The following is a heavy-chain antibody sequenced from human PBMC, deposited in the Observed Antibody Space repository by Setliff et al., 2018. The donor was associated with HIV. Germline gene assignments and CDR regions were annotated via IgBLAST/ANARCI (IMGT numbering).Heavy chain of an antibody. CDR1: GFTFSNYS. Sequence: GGSLRLSCAASGFTFSNYSMNWVRQAPGKGLEWVSSISSNNHYIYYADSVKGRFTISRDNAKNSLYLQMNSLRAEDTAVYYCARDGLEGDMASRQRTYAFGYWGQGTLVTVSS. CDR3: ARDGLEGDMASRQRTYAFGY. CDR2: ISSNNHYI. V-gene: IGHV3-21*01. J-gene: IGHJ4*02. D-gene: IGHD2-15*01.